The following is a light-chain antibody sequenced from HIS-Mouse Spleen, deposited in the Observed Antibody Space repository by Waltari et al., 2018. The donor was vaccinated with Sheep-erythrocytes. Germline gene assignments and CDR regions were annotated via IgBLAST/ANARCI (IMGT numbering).Light chain of an antibody. J-gene: IGLJ1*01. CDR3: CSYAGSYNHV. CDR1: SSDVGGYNY. CDR2: DVS. Sequence: QSALTPPRSVSGSPGQSVTISCTGTSSDVGGYNYVSWYQQPPGKAPKLMIYDVSKRPSGVPDRFSGSKSGNTASLTISGLQAEDEADYYCCSYAGSYNHVFATGTKVTVL. V-gene: IGLV2-11*01.